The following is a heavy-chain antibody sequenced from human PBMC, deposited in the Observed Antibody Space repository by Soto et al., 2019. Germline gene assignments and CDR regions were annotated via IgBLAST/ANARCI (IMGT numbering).Heavy chain of an antibody. CDR2: IWDDGDKK. V-gene: IGHV3-30*02. Sequence: GGSLRLSCAASGFTFSDYGMHWVRQPPGKGLEWLESIWDDGDKKIYGDSVKGRFTASRDNSKGTLYLEMDSLRAEDTAVYYCTTWRSRFNFAYWGQGALVTVSS. J-gene: IGHJ4*02. CDR3: TTWRSRFNFAY. CDR1: GFTFSDYG. D-gene: IGHD1-26*01.